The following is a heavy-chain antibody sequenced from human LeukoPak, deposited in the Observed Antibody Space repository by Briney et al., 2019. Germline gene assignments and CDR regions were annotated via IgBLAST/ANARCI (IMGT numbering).Heavy chain of an antibody. Sequence: GGSLRLSCAASGFTVSSNFMSWVRQVPGKGLEWVSVIYSGGTTEYADSVKGRFTISRDNSKNTLYLQMNSLRAEDTAVYYCARDGYGYNYMDVWGKGTNVTVSS. CDR1: GFTVSSNF. CDR3: ARDGYGYNYMDV. V-gene: IGHV3-53*01. J-gene: IGHJ6*03. D-gene: IGHD1-1*01. CDR2: IYSGGTT.